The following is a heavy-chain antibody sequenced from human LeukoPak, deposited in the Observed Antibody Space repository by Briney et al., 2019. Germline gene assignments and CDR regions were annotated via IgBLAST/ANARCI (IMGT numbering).Heavy chain of an antibody. CDR3: ARSLRAIFEWFDP. CDR2: IYYSGST. Sequence: PSETLSLTCTVSGGSISSYYWSWIRQPPGKGLEGIGYIYYSGSTNYNPSLETRVTISVDTSKNHFSLKLSSVTAADTAVYYCARSLRAIFEWFDPWGQGTLVTVSS. D-gene: IGHD1-26*01. V-gene: IGHV4-59*08. J-gene: IGHJ5*02. CDR1: GGSISSYY.